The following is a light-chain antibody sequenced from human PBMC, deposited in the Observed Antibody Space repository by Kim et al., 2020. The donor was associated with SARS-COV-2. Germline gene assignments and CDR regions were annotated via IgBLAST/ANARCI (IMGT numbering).Light chain of an antibody. CDR1: NAKSVNHC. Sequence: GLRITITCSGGNAKSVNHCVTWCQQLPRTAPRLLIYSNDKRASGVPDRFSGSKSGTSASLSISGLQAEDEADYYCASWDDSLNAWVFGGGTQLTVL. V-gene: IGLV1-44*01. CDR2: SND. CDR3: ASWDDSLNAWV. J-gene: IGLJ3*02.